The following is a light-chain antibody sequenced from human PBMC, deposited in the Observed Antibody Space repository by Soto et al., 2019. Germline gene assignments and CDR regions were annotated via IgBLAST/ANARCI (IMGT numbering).Light chain of an antibody. CDR2: SAS. CDR1: QALSNY. J-gene: IGKJ4*01. Sequence: DTQESRSAYDRRASVGETVTITCRASQALSNYLAWYQQKPGKAPDLLIYSASTLQSGVPSRFCGSGSETELSLTISVLEPEDFATYFCEQLSRDPLTFGGGTKVDIK. CDR3: EQLSRDPLT. V-gene: IGKV1-9*01.